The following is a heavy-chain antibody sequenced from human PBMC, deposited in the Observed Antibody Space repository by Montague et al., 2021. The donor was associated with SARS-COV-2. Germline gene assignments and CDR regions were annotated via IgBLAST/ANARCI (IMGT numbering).Heavy chain of an antibody. D-gene: IGHD6-19*01. CDR1: GFSLGTSGMC. Sequence: PALVKPTQTLTLTCTFSGFSLGTSGMCVSWIRQPPGKALEWLAXXXWXXXKYXSTSLKTRLTISKDTSKNQVVLTMTNMDPVDTATYYCAREYSSGVYFDYWGQGTLVTVSS. V-gene: IGHV2-70*01. CDR2: XXWXXXK. J-gene: IGHJ4*02. CDR3: AREYSSGVYFDY.